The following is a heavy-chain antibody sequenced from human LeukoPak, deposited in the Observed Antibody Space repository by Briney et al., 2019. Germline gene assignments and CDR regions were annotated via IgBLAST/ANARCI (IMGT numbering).Heavy chain of an antibody. Sequence: SQTLSLTCTVSGGSISSKSYYWSWIRQPAGKGLEWIGRIYTSGSTNYNPSLKSRVTMSVDTSKNQFSLKLSSVTAADTAVYYCARERYTMVRGGDYYYYYMDVWGKGTTVTISS. D-gene: IGHD3-10*01. CDR1: GGSISSKSYY. J-gene: IGHJ6*03. V-gene: IGHV4-61*02. CDR2: IYTSGST. CDR3: ARERYTMVRGGDYYYYYMDV.